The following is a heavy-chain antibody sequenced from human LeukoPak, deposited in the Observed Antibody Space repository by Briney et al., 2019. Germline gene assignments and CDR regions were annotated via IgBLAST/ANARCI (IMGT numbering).Heavy chain of an antibody. Sequence: GGSLRLSCAASGFSFGTYAMTWVRQAPGKALECVSTVSGSGGNTLYTDSVKGRFTISRDNSNITLFLQMSSLRAEDTALYYCTKGGVVSAFGYWGQGVLVTVS. CDR2: VSGSGGNT. V-gene: IGHV3-23*01. D-gene: IGHD3-22*01. CDR1: GFSFGTYA. CDR3: TKGGVVSAFGY. J-gene: IGHJ4*02.